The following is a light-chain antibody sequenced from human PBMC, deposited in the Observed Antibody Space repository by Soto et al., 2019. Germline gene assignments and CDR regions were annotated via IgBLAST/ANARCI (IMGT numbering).Light chain of an antibody. J-gene: IGLJ1*01. CDR3: CSYTGGRTHYV. CDR2: EGS. Sequence: QSALTQPASVSGSPGQSITISCTGSSSDIGSYNLVSWYQQRPGKAPKLLIFEGSKRPSGISDRFSGPKSGNTASLTISGLQAEDESDYYCCSYTGGRTHYVFGPGTKLTVL. V-gene: IGLV2-23*01. CDR1: SSDIGSYNL.